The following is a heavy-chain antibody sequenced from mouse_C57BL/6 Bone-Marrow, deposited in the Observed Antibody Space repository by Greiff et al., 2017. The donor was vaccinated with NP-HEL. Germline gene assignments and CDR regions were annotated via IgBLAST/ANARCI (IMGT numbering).Heavy chain of an antibody. J-gene: IGHJ4*01. CDR2: ISYDGSN. Sequence: VQLQQSGPGLVKPSQSLSLTCSVTGYSITSGYYWNWIRQFPGNKLEWMGYISYDGSNNYNPSLKNRISITRDTSKNQFFLKLNSVTTEDTATYYCAREDDYGAMDYWGQGTSVTVSS. V-gene: IGHV3-6*01. CDR3: AREDDYGAMDY. CDR1: GYSITSGYY.